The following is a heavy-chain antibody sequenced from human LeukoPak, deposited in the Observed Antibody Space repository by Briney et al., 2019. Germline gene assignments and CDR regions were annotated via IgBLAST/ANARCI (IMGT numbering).Heavy chain of an antibody. V-gene: IGHV4-34*01. CDR1: GGSFSGYY. J-gene: IGHJ4*02. CDR2: INHIGST. Sequence: SETLSLTCAVYGGSFSGYYWSWIRQPPGKGLEWIGEINHIGSTSYNPSLKSRVTISVDTSKNQFSLKLSSVTAADTAVYYCARKGRGYSSGWYSRYHFDFWGQGTLVTVSS. D-gene: IGHD6-19*01. CDR3: ARKGRGYSSGWYSRYHFDF.